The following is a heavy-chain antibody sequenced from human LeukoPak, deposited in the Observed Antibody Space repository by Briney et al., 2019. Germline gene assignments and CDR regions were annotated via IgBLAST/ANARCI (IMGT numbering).Heavy chain of an antibody. J-gene: IGHJ4*02. CDR2: IRYDGSNK. CDR1: GFTFSSYG. Sequence: PGGSLRLSCAASGFTFSSYGMHWVRQAPGKGLEWVALIRYDGSNKYYADSVKGRFTISRDNSKDTLYLQMNSLRAEDTAVYYCAKGLYDYVSSLDYWGQGTLVTVSS. V-gene: IGHV3-30*02. CDR3: AKGLYDYVSSLDY. D-gene: IGHD3-16*01.